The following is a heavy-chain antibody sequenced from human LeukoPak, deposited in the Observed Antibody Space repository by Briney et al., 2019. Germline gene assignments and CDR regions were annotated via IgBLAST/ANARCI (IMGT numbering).Heavy chain of an antibody. D-gene: IGHD6-19*01. CDR1: GFTFDDYA. Sequence: PGASLRLSCAASGFTFDDYAMHWVRQAPGKGLEWVSLISGDGGSTYYADSVKGRFTISRDNSKNSLYLQMNSLRTEDTALYYCAKDKYSSGWPAPADYWGQGTLVTVSS. V-gene: IGHV3-43*02. CDR2: ISGDGGST. J-gene: IGHJ4*02. CDR3: AKDKYSSGWPAPADY.